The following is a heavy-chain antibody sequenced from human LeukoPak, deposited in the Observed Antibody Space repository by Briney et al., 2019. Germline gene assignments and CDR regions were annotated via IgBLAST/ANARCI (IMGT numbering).Heavy chain of an antibody. Sequence: ASVKVSCKASGYTFTGYYMHWVRQAPGQGLEWMGWINLNSGGTNYAQKFQGRVTMTRDTSIITAYMELTRLRSDDTAVYYCARDRTTVTTGYYGMDVWGQGTTVTVSS. V-gene: IGHV1-2*02. D-gene: IGHD4-17*01. CDR3: ARDRTTVTTGYYGMDV. CDR2: INLNSGGT. CDR1: GYTFTGYY. J-gene: IGHJ6*02.